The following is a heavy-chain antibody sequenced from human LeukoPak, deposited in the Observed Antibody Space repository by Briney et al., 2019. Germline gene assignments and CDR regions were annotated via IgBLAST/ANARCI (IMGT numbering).Heavy chain of an antibody. CDR2: IYYSGST. D-gene: IGHD3-16*01. CDR1: GGSIRNYY. Sequence: SETLSLTCTVSGGSIRNYYCSWIRQPLGKGLEWVGYIYYSGSTSYDPSLKSRVTISVDTSKNQVSLKLSSVTAADTAVYYCARHFTGPGTYTPYFGMDVWGQGTTVTVSS. J-gene: IGHJ6*02. CDR3: ARHFTGPGTYTPYFGMDV. V-gene: IGHV4-59*08.